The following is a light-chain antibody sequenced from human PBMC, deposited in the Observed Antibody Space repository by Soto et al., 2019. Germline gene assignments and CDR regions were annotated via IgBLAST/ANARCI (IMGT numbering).Light chain of an antibody. Sequence: DIQMTQSPSSLSACVGDRVTITCRASQNINKYLNWYQQKPGKAPNLLISAASSLQSGVPSRFSGRGSGTDFTLTISSLQPEDFATYFCQQTYSTLALTFGGGTKVDIK. CDR3: QQTYSTLALT. CDR2: AAS. V-gene: IGKV1-39*01. CDR1: QNINKY. J-gene: IGKJ4*01.